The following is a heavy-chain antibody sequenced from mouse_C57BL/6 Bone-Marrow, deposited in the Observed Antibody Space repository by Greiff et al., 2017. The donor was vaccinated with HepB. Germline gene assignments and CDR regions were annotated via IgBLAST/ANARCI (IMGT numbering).Heavy chain of an antibody. J-gene: IGHJ2*01. Sequence: QVQLKQSGAELARPGASVKLSCKASGYTFTSYGISWVKQRTGQGLEWIGEIYPRSGNTYYNEKFKGKATLTADKSSSTAYMELRSLTSEDSAVYFCARYHYDYDEVYFDYWGQGTTLTVSS. V-gene: IGHV1-81*01. CDR2: IYPRSGNT. CDR1: GYTFTSYG. D-gene: IGHD2-4*01. CDR3: ARYHYDYDEVYFDY.